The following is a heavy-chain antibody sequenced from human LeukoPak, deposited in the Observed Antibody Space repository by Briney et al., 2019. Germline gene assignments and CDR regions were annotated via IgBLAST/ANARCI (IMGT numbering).Heavy chain of an antibody. Sequence: ASVKVSCKASGYNFINYALHWVRLAPGQRLEWMGWINAASGDTEYSQNFQGRVPITRDTSASTAYMELSRLRSEDTAVYYCARPGFPHPVAVNPLDYWGQGTLVTVST. J-gene: IGHJ4*02. D-gene: IGHD6-19*01. CDR3: ARPGFPHPVAVNPLDY. CDR2: INAASGDT. V-gene: IGHV1-3*01. CDR1: GYNFINYA.